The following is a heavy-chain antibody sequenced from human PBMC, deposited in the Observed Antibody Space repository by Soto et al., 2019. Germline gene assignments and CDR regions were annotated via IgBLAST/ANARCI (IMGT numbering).Heavy chain of an antibody. J-gene: IGHJ4*02. CDR2: IYYSGST. CDR1: GGSISSSSYY. Sequence: SETLSLTCTVSGGSISSSSYYWGWIRQPPGKGLEWIGSIYYSGSTYYNPSLKSRVTISVDTSKNQFSLKLSSVTAADTAVYYCVRQDTWDIVATIGYFDYWGQGTLVTVSS. D-gene: IGHD5-12*01. V-gene: IGHV4-39*01. CDR3: VRQDTWDIVATIGYFDY.